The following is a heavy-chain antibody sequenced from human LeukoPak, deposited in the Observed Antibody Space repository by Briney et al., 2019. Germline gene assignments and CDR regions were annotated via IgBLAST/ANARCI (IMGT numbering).Heavy chain of an antibody. CDR3: AARYYDILTGYTY. CDR1: GYTFTSYY. CDR2: INPSGGST. Sequence: ASVKVSCKASGYTFTSYYMHWVRQAPGQGLEWMGIINPSGGSTSYAQKFQGRVTMTRDMSTSTVYMELSSLRSEDTAVYYCAARYYDILTGYTYWGQGTLVTVSS. D-gene: IGHD3-9*01. V-gene: IGHV1-46*01. J-gene: IGHJ4*02.